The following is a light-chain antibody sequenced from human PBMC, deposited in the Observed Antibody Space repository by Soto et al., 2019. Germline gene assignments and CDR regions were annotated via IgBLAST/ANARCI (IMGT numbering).Light chain of an antibody. CDR3: QNYHV. V-gene: IGKV1-5*03. CDR2: QTS. J-gene: IGKJ2*01. Sequence: QLIQSPSTLSASVGDRVNITCRGTDSITTWLAWYQQKRGKAPTLLIYQTSVLQNGVQSRFSGTGSETEFTLTIDSLQTDDVATYYCQNYHVFGQGTTVEI. CDR1: DSITTW.